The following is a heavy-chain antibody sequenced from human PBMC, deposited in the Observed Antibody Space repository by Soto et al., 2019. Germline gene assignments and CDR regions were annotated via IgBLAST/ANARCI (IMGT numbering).Heavy chain of an antibody. D-gene: IGHD3-9*01. CDR1: GYTFTSYG. V-gene: IGHV1-18*01. CDR3: ARDTLRYFDWFFDY. J-gene: IGHJ4*02. CDR2: ISAYNGNT. Sequence: GASVKVSCKASGYTFTSYGISWVRQAPEQGLEWMGWISAYNGNTNYAQKLQGRVTMTTDTSTSTAYMELRSLRSDDTAVYYCARDTLRYFDWFFDYWGQGTLVTVSS.